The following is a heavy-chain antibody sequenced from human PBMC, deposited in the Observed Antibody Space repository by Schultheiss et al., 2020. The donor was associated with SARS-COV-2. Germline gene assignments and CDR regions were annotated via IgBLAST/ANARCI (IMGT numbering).Heavy chain of an antibody. CDR1: GGSISSYY. CDR2: MHYSGGT. V-gene: IGHV4-59*01. J-gene: IGHJ4*02. Sequence: SETLSLTCTVSGGSISSYYWSWIRQPPGKGLEWIGSMHYSGGTNYNPSLKSRVTISVDTSRNQFSLKLSSVTAADTAVYYCARSSYEYGSFDHWGQGALVTVSS. D-gene: IGHD2-2*01. CDR3: ARSSYEYGSFDH.